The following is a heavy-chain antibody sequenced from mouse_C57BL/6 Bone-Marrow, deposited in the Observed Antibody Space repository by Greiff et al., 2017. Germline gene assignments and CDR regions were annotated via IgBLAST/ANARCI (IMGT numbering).Heavy chain of an antibody. CDR3: ARSGYYGPGYYFDY. CDR1: GYTFTNYW. V-gene: IGHV1-63*01. D-gene: IGHD1-2*01. CDR2: IYPGGGYT. J-gene: IGHJ2*01. Sequence: VQLQQSGAELVRPGTSVKMSCKASGYTFTNYWIGWAKQRPGHGLEWIGDIYPGGGYTNYNEKFKGKATLTADKSSSTAYMQFSSLTSEDSAVYYCARSGYYGPGYYFDYWGQGTTLTVSS.